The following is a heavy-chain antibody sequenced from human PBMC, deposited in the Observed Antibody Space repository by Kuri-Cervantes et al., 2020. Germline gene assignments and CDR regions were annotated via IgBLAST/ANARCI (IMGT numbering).Heavy chain of an antibody. CDR1: GYTFTGYY. D-gene: IGHD2-21*01. V-gene: IGHV1-2*04. J-gene: IGHJ4*02. Sequence: ASVKVSCKASGYTFTGYYMHWVRQAPGQGLEWMGWINPNSGGTNYAQKFQGWVTMTRDTSISTAYMELSSLRSEDTAVYYCAADLTYCGGDCYSHFDYWGQGTLVTVSS. CDR2: INPNSGGT. CDR3: AADLTYCGGDCYSHFDY.